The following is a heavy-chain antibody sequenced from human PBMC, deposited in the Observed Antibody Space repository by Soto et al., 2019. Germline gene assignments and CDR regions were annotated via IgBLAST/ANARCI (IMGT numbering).Heavy chain of an antibody. CDR1: GGTFSSYA. CDR2: INPNSGGT. J-gene: IGHJ6*02. CDR3: ARSLQLTLYGMDV. Sequence: GASVKVSCKASGGTFSSYAISWVRQAPGQGLEWMGWINPNSGGTNYAQKFQGWVTMTRDTSISTAYMELSRLRSDDTAVYYCARSLQLTLYGMDVWGQGTTVTVSS. D-gene: IGHD1-1*01. V-gene: IGHV1-2*04.